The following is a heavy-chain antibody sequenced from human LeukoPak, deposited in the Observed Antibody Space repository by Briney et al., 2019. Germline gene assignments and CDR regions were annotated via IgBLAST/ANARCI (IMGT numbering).Heavy chain of an antibody. CDR1: GFTFSSYA. CDR3: ATSSSWALRYFQH. D-gene: IGHD6-13*01. CDR2: ISSNGGST. V-gene: IGHV3-64*01. Sequence: GGSLRLSCAASGFTFSSYAMHWVRQAPGKGLEYVSAISSNGGSTYYANSVKGRFTIYRDNSKNTLYLQMGSLRAEDMAVYYCATSSSWALRYFQHWGQGTLVTVSS. J-gene: IGHJ1*01.